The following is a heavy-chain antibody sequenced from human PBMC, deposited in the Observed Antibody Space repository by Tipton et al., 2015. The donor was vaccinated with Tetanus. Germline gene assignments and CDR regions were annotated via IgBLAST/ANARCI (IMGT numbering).Heavy chain of an antibody. J-gene: IGHJ4*02. V-gene: IGHV3-48*01. Sequence: AVSGFTFSDYSMNWVRQAPGKGLEWVSYISYGSTTIYYADSVKGRFTISRDNAKNSLYLQMNSLRAEDTAVYYCAKRPPSDDRWLHFDYWGQGTLVTVSS. CDR1: GFTFSDYS. CDR3: AKRPPSDDRWLHFDY. D-gene: IGHD5-24*01. CDR2: ISYGSTTI.